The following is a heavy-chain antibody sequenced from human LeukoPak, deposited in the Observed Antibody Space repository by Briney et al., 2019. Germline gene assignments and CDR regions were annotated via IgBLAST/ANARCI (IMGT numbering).Heavy chain of an antibody. J-gene: IGHJ4*02. Sequence: GASVKVSCKASGYTFTSYGISWVRQAPGQGLEWMGWISAYNGNTNYAQKLQGRVTMTTDTSTSTAYMELRSLRSDDTAVYYCARDLGRGEAAAGYFDYWGQGTLVTVSS. CDR1: GYTFTSYG. V-gene: IGHV1-18*01. CDR2: ISAYNGNT. D-gene: IGHD6-13*01. CDR3: ARDLGRGEAAAGYFDY.